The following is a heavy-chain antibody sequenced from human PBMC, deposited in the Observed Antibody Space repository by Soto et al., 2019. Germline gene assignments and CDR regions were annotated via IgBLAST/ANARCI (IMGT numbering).Heavy chain of an antibody. J-gene: IGHJ5*02. Sequence: QVQLVHSGAEVKKPGSSVKFSCKASGGTFSSYAISWVRLAPGQGLEWMGGIIPIFGTANYAQKFQGRVTITADDSTSTAYMELSSLRSENTAVYYCARGGRDCSSTSCLYNCFDPWGQGTLVTVSS. D-gene: IGHD2-2*01. CDR1: GGTFSSYA. CDR3: ARGGRDCSSTSCLYNCFDP. CDR2: IIPIFGTA. V-gene: IGHV1-69*01.